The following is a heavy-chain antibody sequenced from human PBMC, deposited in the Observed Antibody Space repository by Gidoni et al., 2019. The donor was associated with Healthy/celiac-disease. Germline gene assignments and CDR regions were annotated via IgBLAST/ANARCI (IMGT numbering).Heavy chain of an antibody. CDR3: TRGPAITMVRGVIITGWFDP. J-gene: IGHJ5*02. Sequence: EVQLVESGGGLVKPGRSLRLSCTASGFTFGDYAMSWFRQAPGKGLEWVGFIRSKAYGGTTEYAASVKGRFTISRDDSKSIAYLQMNSLKTEDTAVYYCTRGPAITMVRGVIITGWFDPWGQGTLVTVSS. D-gene: IGHD3-10*01. V-gene: IGHV3-49*05. CDR2: IRSKAYGGTT. CDR1: GFTFGDYA.